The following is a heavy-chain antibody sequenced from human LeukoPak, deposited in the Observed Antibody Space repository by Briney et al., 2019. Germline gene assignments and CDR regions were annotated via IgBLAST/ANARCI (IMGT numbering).Heavy chain of an antibody. CDR3: ARRIAAAGIFDY. CDR2: INPSGGST. J-gene: IGHJ4*02. V-gene: IGHV1-46*01. D-gene: IGHD6-13*01. CDR1: RYTFTSYY. Sequence: GASVKVSCKASRYTFTSYYMHWVRQAPGQGLEWMGIINPSGGSTSYAQKFQGRVTMTRDMSTSTVYMELSSLRSEDTAVYYCARRIAAAGIFDYWGQGTLVTVSS.